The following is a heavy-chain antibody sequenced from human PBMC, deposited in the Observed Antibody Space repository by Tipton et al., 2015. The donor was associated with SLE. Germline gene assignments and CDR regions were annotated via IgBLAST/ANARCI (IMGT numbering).Heavy chain of an antibody. D-gene: IGHD5-18*01. Sequence: TLSLTCTVSGDSISSSLSLGWSRQPPGKGVEWSGSIYYSGSTYYNPSLKRRVTMSIDRSANQFSLRLSSVTAADTAVYYCVRHRYKYGYEDFWGQGTLVSVSS. CDR1: GDSISSSLS. CDR2: IYYSGST. V-gene: IGHV4-39*07. CDR3: VRHRYKYGYEDF. J-gene: IGHJ4*02.